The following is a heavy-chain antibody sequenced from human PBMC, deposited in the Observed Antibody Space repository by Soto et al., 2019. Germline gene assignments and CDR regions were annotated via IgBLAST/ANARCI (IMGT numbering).Heavy chain of an antibody. V-gene: IGHV3-30-3*01. J-gene: IGHJ6*02. CDR3: ARFVDTTMVSYYGMDV. CDR2: ISYDGSNK. Sequence: QVQLVESGGGVVQPGRSLRLSCAASGFTFSSYAMHWVRQAPGKGLAWVAVISYDGSNKYSADSVKGRFTISRDNSKNTLYLQMNSLRAEDTAVYYCARFVDTTMVSYYGMDVWGQGTTVTVSS. CDR1: GFTFSSYA. D-gene: IGHD5-18*01.